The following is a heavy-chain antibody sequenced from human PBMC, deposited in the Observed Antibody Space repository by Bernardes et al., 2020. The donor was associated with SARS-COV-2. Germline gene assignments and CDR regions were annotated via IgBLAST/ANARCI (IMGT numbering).Heavy chain of an antibody. CDR1: GYTFTGYY. CDR2: INPNSGGK. CDR3: ARAGSTPRGYYYYGMDV. D-gene: IGHD2-2*01. Sequence: ASVKVSCKASGYTFTGYYMHWVRQAPGQGLEWMGWINPNSGGKNYAQKFQGWVTMTRDTSISTAYMELSRLRSDDTAVYYCARAGSTPRGYYYYGMDVWGQGTTVTVSS. J-gene: IGHJ6*02. V-gene: IGHV1-2*04.